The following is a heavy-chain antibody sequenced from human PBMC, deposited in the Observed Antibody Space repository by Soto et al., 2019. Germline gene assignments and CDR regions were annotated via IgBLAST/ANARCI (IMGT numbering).Heavy chain of an antibody. CDR3: ARLSIAARRYYGMHV. V-gene: IGHV1-46*01. J-gene: IGHJ6*02. CDR2: INPSGGST. Sequence: ASVKVSCKASGDTFTSYYMHWVRQAPGQGLEWMGIINPSGGSTSYAQKFQGRVTMTRDTSTSTVYMELSSLRSEDTAVYYCARLSIAARRYYGMHVWGQGTTDTVSS. CDR1: GDTFTSYY. D-gene: IGHD6-6*01.